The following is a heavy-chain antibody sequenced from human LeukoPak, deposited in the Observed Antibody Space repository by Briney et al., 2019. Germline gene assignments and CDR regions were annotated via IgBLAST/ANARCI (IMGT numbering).Heavy chain of an antibody. CDR3: ARPIPDIVVVPAAPYYYYGMDV. D-gene: IGHD2-2*01. CDR2: INAGNGNT. J-gene: IGHJ6*02. V-gene: IGHV1-3*01. Sequence: ASVKVSCKASGYTFTSCAMHWVRQAPGQRLEWMGWINAGNGNTKYSQKFQGRVTITRDTSASTAYMELSSLRSEDTAVYYCARPIPDIVVVPAAPYYYYGMDVWGQGTTVTVSS. CDR1: GYTFTSCA.